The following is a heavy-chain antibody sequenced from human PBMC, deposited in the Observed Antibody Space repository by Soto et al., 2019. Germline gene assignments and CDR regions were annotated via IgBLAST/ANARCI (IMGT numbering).Heavy chain of an antibody. J-gene: IGHJ5*02. CDR1: GASFTCCP. CDR3: ARDGHTAGDL. Sequence: QVQLQESGPGLVKPSETPSLTCTVSGASFTCCPWSWIRQPAGKGLEWIGRFYSTESSIYNPNLTSRVTISVDTSKNELSLKVASVTAADTAVYYCARDGHTAGDLWGQGTLVTVSS. CDR2: FYSTESS. D-gene: IGHD5-18*01. V-gene: IGHV4-4*07.